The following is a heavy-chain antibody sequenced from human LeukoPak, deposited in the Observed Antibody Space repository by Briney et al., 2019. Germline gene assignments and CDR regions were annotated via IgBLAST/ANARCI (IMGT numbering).Heavy chain of an antibody. CDR3: ARDRIVGATIDAFDI. V-gene: IGHV3-74*01. Sequence: HPGRSLRLSCAASGFTFSSYAMHWVRQAPGKGLVWVSRINSDGSSTSYADSVKGRFTISRDNAKNTLYLQMNSLRAEDTAVYYCARDRIVGATIDAFDIWGQGTMVTVSS. D-gene: IGHD1-26*01. CDR1: GFTFSSYA. J-gene: IGHJ3*02. CDR2: INSDGSST.